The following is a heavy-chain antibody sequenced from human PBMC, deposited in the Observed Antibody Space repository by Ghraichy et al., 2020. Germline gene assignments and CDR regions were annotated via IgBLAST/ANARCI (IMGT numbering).Heavy chain of an antibody. Sequence: SQTLSLTCAISGDSVSSNSAAWNWIRQSPSGGLEWLGRTYYRSKWYNDYAVSVKSRITINPDTSKNQFSLQLNSVTPEDTDVYYCARVPNVYDCTNGVCEQYQYFDYWGQGTLVTVSS. CDR1: GDSVSSNSAA. J-gene: IGHJ4*02. D-gene: IGHD2-8*01. V-gene: IGHV6-1*01. CDR2: TYYRSKWYN. CDR3: ARVPNVYDCTNGVCEQYQYFDY.